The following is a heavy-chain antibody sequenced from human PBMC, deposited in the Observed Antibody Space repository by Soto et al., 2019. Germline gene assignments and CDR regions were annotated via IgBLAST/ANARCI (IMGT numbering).Heavy chain of an antibody. CDR3: ARDRSNSEY. J-gene: IGHJ4*02. D-gene: IGHD6-13*01. CDR2: ISPDNRNT. V-gene: IGHV1-18*01. CDR1: GYTFTSYG. Sequence: QVQLVQSGAEVKKPGASVKVSCKASGYTFTSYGISWVRQAPGQGLEWMGWISPDNRNTDYARKFQGRVTMTTDTSTNIAYMELRSLTSDDTAVYYCARDRSNSEYWGQGTLVRVSS.